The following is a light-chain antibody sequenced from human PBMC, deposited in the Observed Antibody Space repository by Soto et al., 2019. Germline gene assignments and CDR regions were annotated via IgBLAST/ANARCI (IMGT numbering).Light chain of an antibody. CDR1: QSVSSSY. J-gene: IGKJ1*01. Sequence: EIVLTQSPGTLSLSPGERATLSCRASQSVSSSYLVWYQQKPGQAPRLIIYGASSRATGIPDRFSGSGSGTDFTLTISRLEPEDFAVYYCQQYDSSSWTFGQGTKVEIK. V-gene: IGKV3-20*01. CDR2: GAS. CDR3: QQYDSSSWT.